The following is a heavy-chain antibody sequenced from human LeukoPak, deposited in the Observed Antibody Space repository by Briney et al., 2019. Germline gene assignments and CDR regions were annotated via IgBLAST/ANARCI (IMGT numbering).Heavy chain of an antibody. J-gene: IGHJ4*02. CDR1: GGTFSSYA. CDR2: IIPIFGTA. V-gene: IGHV1-69*01. CDR3: AVQYYDSSAKGVIDY. D-gene: IGHD3-22*01. Sequence: SVKVSCKASGGTFSSYAISWVRQAPGQGLEWMGGIIPIFGTANYAQKFQGRVTITADESTSTAYMELSSLRSEDTAVYYCAVQYYDSSAKGVIDYWGQGTLVTVSS.